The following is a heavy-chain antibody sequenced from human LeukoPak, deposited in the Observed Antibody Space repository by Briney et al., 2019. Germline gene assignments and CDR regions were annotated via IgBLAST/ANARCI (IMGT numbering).Heavy chain of an antibody. J-gene: IGHJ4*02. V-gene: IGHV4-39*01. CDR2: IYYSGST. CDR3: ARHEDRNWYFDH. D-gene: IGHD1-1*01. CDR1: GGSISSGDYY. Sequence: SETLSLTCTVSGGSISSGDYYWSWIRQHPGKGLEWIGTIYYSGSTYYNPSLKSRVTISVDTSKNQFSLKLSSVTAPDTAVYYCARHEDRNWYFDHWGQGTLVTVSS.